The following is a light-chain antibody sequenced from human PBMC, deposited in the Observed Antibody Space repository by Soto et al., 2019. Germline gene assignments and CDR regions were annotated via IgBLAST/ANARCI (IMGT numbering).Light chain of an antibody. J-gene: IGLJ2*01. CDR1: SSNVGGNY. V-gene: IGLV1-51*01. CDR3: GTWDISLDTVV. CDR2: DNH. Sequence: QSVLTQPPSVSAAPGQNVTISCSGSSSNVGGNYVSWYQVLPQKAPKLLIYDNHKRHSGIPDRFSGSKSGTSATLGITDLQAGDEAGYYCGTWDISLDTVVFGGGTK.